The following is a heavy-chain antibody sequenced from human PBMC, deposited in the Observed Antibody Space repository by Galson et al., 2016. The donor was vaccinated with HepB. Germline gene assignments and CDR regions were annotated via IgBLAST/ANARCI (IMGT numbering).Heavy chain of an antibody. V-gene: IGHV3-64D*09. CDR2: ISSNGGST. D-gene: IGHD4-17*01. Sequence: SLRLSCAASGFTFSSYAIHWVRQAPGKGLEYVSAISSNGGSTYNADSVRGRFTISRDNSKKTVYLQMSSLRAEDTAMYYCVRAYGDYGGIDSWGQGTLVTASS. J-gene: IGHJ4*02. CDR1: GFTFSSYA. CDR3: VRAYGDYGGIDS.